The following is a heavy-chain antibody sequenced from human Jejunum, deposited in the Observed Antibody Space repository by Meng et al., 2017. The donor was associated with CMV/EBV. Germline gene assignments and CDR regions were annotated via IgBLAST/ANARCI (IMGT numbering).Heavy chain of an antibody. J-gene: IGHJ4*02. V-gene: IGHV3-74*01. CDR1: GFTFRSYW. CDR3: TKISHSSGLD. CDR2: ISGEGGST. Sequence: SCGASGFTFRSYWMHWVRQVPGKGPVWVARISGEGGSTAYADFAKGRFTISRDNAKNTLSLEMNSLRAEDTAIYYCTKISHSSGLDWGQGRLVTVSS. D-gene: IGHD3-22*01.